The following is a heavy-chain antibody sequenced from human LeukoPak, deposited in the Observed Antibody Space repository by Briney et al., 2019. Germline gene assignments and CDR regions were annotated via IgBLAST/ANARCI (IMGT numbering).Heavy chain of an antibody. V-gene: IGHV4-38-2*02. J-gene: IGHJ4*02. CDR3: VRRKADSSGYYYVDF. D-gene: IGHD3-22*01. CDR1: GDSVSSDYL. Sequence: PSETLSLTCTVSGDSVSSDYLWGWVRQPPGKGLAWIGSKYHSGSTYYNPSLKSRVTISIDTSKNQFSLRLSSVTAADTAVYYCVRRKADSSGYYYVDFWGQGTLVTVSS. CDR2: KYHSGST.